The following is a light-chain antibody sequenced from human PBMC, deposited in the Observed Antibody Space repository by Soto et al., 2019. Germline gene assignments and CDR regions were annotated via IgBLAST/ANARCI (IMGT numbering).Light chain of an antibody. J-gene: IGLJ3*02. V-gene: IGLV2-11*01. CDR1: SSDVSGYNY. Sequence: QSALTQPRSVSGSPGQSVTISCTGTSSDVSGYNYVSWYQQHPGKAPKLVIYDVSKWPSRVPDRFSGSKSGNTASLTISGLHAEDEADYYCCAYAGNSLWVFGGGTKLTVL. CDR3: CAYAGNSLWV. CDR2: DVS.